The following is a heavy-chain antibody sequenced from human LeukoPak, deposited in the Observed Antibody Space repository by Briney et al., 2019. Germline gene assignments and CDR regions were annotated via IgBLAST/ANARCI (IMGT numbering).Heavy chain of an antibody. D-gene: IGHD3-22*01. V-gene: IGHV5-10-1*01. CDR1: GYSFTSYW. CDR2: IDPSDAYT. Sequence: GDSLRISGKGSGYSFTSYWSSWGRQMPGKGLEWMGRIDPSDAYTNYSPSFQGHVTISADKSTSTAYRQWSSLKASDTAMYYWARYPYLEIVFDYWGQGTLVTVSS. CDR3: ARYPYLEIVFDY. J-gene: IGHJ4*02.